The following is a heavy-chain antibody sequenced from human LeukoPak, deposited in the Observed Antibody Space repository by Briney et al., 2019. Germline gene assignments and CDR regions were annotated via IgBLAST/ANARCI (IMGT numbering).Heavy chain of an antibody. CDR3: ASTITVTTDY. V-gene: IGHV4-38-2*02. CDR2: IYHSGSV. D-gene: IGHD4-17*01. CDR1: GYSISSDYY. Sequence: SETLSLTCTVSGYSISSDYYWGWIRQPPGKGLEWIGSIYHSGSVYYNPSLKSRVTISVDTSKNQFSLKLSSVTAADTAVYYCASTITVTTDYWGLGTLVTVSS. J-gene: IGHJ4*02.